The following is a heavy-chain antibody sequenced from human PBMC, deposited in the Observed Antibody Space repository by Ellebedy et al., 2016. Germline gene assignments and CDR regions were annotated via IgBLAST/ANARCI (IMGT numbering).Heavy chain of an antibody. D-gene: IGHD4-17*01. Sequence: GGSLRLSXATSGFTFSDYFMTWIRRAPGKGLEWFSTISAGSDTTRLAASVKGRFTISRDSSKNSVYLRMNNLRLEDTAVYYCRQGHYADLWGQGTLVTVSS. CDR2: ISAGSDTT. CDR1: GFTFSDYF. CDR3: RQGHYADL. J-gene: IGHJ4*01. V-gene: IGHV3-23*01.